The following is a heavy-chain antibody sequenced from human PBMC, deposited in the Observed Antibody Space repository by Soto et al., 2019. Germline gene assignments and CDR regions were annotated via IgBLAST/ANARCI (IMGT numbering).Heavy chain of an antibody. CDR1: GYSFPSYW. CDR2: MYPGDSDT. J-gene: IGHJ3*02. V-gene: IGHV5-51*01. CDR3: ARLDYDFDDPRRAFDI. D-gene: IGHD3-16*01. Sequence: GESLKISCKGSGYSFPSYWIGWVRQMPGKGLEWMGIMYPGDSDTRYSPSFQGQVTISTDKSISTAYLQWSSLKASDTAMYYCARLDYDFDDPRRAFDIWGQGTMVTV.